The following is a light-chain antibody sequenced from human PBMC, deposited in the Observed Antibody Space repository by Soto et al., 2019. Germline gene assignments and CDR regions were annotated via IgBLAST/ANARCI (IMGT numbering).Light chain of an antibody. CDR1: QSVSYN. V-gene: IGKV3-11*01. Sequence: EIEMTHSPATISVSPCDRVTLSFSAIQSVSYNLAWYQQTFGQAPRLLIYDASSRATGIPARFSGSGSGTDFTLTISSLEPEDFAVYYCQQLTDWPPQWTFGQGTKVDIK. CDR2: DAS. CDR3: QQLTDWPPQWT. J-gene: IGKJ1*01.